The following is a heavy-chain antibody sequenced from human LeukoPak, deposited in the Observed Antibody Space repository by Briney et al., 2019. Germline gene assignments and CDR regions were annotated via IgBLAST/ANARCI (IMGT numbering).Heavy chain of an antibody. V-gene: IGHV1-2*06. CDR1: GYTFTDYY. J-gene: IGHJ4*02. Sequence: ASVKVSCKASGYTFTDYYMHWVRQAPGQGLEWMGRINPNSGGADYAQKFQGRVTMTRDTSITTVYMELSRLTFEDTAVYYCARDPTDYWGQGTLVTVSS. CDR3: ARDPTDY. CDR2: INPNSGGA.